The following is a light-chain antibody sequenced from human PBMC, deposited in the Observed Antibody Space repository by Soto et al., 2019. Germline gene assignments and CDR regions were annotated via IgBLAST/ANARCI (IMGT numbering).Light chain of an antibody. Sequence: EIVMTQSPATLSVSPGERATLSCRPSQTINSNLAWYQQRPGQAPRPLIYAASTRATGIPARFSGNGFGTVFTLTISSLQADDFSFYYCQQYSDWPLTVGGANKVEIK. CDR1: QTINSN. CDR2: AAS. CDR3: QQYSDWPLT. V-gene: IGKV3D-15*01. J-gene: IGKJ4*01.